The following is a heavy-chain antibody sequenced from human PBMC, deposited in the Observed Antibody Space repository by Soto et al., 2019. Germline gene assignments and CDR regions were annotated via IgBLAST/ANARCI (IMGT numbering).Heavy chain of an antibody. Sequence: QVQLQESGPGLVKPSGTLSLTCAVSGGSISSSNWWSWVRQPPGKGLEWIGEIYHSGSTNYNPSLKSRVTISVDKSKNQFSLKLSSVTAADTAVYYCARGPPGDYDFWSGYYHTNHYWYFDLWGRGTLVTVSS. J-gene: IGHJ2*01. D-gene: IGHD3-3*01. CDR3: ARGPPGDYDFWSGYYHTNHYWYFDL. CDR2: IYHSGST. CDR1: GGSISSSNW. V-gene: IGHV4-4*02.